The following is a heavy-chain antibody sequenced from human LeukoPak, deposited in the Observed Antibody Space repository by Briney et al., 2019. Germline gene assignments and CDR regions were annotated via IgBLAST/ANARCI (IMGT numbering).Heavy chain of an antibody. CDR2: INPNSGGT. CDR3: ARRAVGNSHYYSTDV. J-gene: IGHJ6*03. V-gene: IGHV1-2*02. CDR1: GYTFTGYY. D-gene: IGHD6-19*01. Sequence: ASVKVSCKASGYTFTGYYMHWVRQAPGQGLEWMGWINPNSGGTNYAQKFQGRVTMTRDTSISTAYMELSRLRSDDTAVYYCARRAVGNSHYYSTDVWGKGTTVTVSS.